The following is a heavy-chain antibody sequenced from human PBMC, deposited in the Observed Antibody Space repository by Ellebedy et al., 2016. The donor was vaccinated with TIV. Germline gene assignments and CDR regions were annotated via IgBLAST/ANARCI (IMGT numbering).Heavy chain of an antibody. CDR1: GYTFTSYY. CDR2: INPSGGST. J-gene: IGHJ4*02. Sequence: ASVKVSCKASGYTFTSYYMHWVRQAPGQGLEWMGIINPSGGSTSYAQKFQGRVTMTRDTSTSTVYMELSSLRSEDTAVYYCARAFHATEYSSGWYGSYWGQGTLVTVSS. D-gene: IGHD6-19*01. CDR3: ARAFHATEYSSGWYGSY. V-gene: IGHV1-46*01.